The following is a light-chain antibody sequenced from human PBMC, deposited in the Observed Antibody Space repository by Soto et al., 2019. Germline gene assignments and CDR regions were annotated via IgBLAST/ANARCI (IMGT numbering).Light chain of an antibody. Sequence: DIQMTQSPSTLSGSVGDRVTITCRASQTISSWLAWYQQKPGKAPKLLIYKASTLKSGVPSRFSGSGSGTDFALTITSLQPEDLATYYCQHYSAFSVTFGQGTKVDIK. CDR2: KAS. J-gene: IGKJ1*01. CDR1: QTISSW. V-gene: IGKV1-5*03. CDR3: QHYSAFSVT.